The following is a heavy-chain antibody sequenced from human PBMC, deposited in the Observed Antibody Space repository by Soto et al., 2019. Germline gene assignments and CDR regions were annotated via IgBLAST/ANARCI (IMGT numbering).Heavy chain of an antibody. V-gene: IGHV4-31*03. J-gene: IGHJ4*02. CDR2: IYYSRST. D-gene: IGHD4-4*01. CDR3: ARGRAALTTVTTCFDY. Sequence: SETLSLTCTVSGGSISSGGYYWSWIRQHPGKGLEWIGYIYYSRSTYYNPSLKSRVTISVDTSKNQFSLKLSSVTAADTAVYYCARGRAALTTVTTCFDYWGQGTLVTVSS. CDR1: GGSISSGGYY.